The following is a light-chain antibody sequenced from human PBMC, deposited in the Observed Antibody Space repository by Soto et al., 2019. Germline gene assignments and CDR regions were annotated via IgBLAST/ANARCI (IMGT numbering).Light chain of an antibody. J-gene: IGKJ5*01. CDR1: QAVNTR. V-gene: IGKV3-11*01. CDR2: LTS. Sequence: DILLTQSPATLSSFPGDRVTLSCRASQAVNTRLAWYQHKPGQAPRLLIYLTSNRAAGIPARFSGSGSGTDFTLTISDVEPEDFAVYYCQQRSNWPTFGQGTRLEIK. CDR3: QQRSNWPT.